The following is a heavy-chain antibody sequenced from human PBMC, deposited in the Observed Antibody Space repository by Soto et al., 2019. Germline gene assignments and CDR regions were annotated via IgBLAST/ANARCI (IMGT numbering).Heavy chain of an antibody. J-gene: IGHJ5*02. CDR1: GFTFSSYG. V-gene: IGHV3-33*01. D-gene: IGHD4-17*01. Sequence: GGSLRLSCAASGFTFSSYGMHWVRQAPGKGLEWVAVIWYDGSNKYYADSVKGRFTISRDNSKNTLYLQMNSLRAEDTAVYYCASDAGDYGDYVREDWFDPWGQGTLVTVSS. CDR2: IWYDGSNK. CDR3: ASDAGDYGDYVREDWFDP.